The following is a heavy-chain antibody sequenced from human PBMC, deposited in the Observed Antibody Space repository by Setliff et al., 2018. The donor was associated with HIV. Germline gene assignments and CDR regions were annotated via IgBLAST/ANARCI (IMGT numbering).Heavy chain of an antibody. J-gene: IGHJ4*02. CDR3: ARLARTTYFDY. V-gene: IGHV5-51*01. CDR1: GYSFSDHW. Sequence: GESLKISCQAFGYSFSDHWIGWVRQMPGKGLEWMGIIYPDDSATRYSPSFQGQVTISADKSISTAYLQWSSLKASDTAMYYCARLARTTYFDYWGQGAQVTVSS. CDR2: IYPDDSAT. D-gene: IGHD1-7*01.